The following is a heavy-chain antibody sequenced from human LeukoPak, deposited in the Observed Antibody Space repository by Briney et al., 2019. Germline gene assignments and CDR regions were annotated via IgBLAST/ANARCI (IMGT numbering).Heavy chain of an antibody. CDR3: ARDSHLPVPMITFGGVIVHDY. J-gene: IGHJ4*02. CDR1: GYTFTSYG. Sequence: ASVKVSCKASGYTFTSYGISWVRQAPGQGLEWMGWISAYNGNTNYAQKLQGRVTMTTDTSTSTAYMELRSLRSDDTAVYYCARDSHLPVPMITFGGVIVHDYWGRGTLVTVSS. D-gene: IGHD3-16*02. V-gene: IGHV1-18*01. CDR2: ISAYNGNT.